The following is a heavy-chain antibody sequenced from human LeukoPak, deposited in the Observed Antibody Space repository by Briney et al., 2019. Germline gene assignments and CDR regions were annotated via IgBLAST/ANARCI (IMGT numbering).Heavy chain of an antibody. J-gene: IGHJ4*02. CDR1: GYTFTTHD. CDR2: MSPNSGDT. V-gene: IGHV1-8*01. D-gene: IGHD7-27*01. Sequence: GASMKVSCMASGYTFTTHDINWVRQATGQGLEWLGWMSPNSGDTGYAQKFQGRVTMTSDSSISTAYMELSSLRSEDTAIYYCVRTPPNWGFNYWGQGTLVTVSS. CDR3: VRTPPNWGFNY.